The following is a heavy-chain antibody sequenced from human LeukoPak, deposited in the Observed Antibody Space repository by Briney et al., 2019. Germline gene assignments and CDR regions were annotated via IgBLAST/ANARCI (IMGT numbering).Heavy chain of an antibody. J-gene: IGHJ4*02. CDR3: AKITKATTPNY. CDR1: GLIFSNYA. CDR2: ITDSGRKT. D-gene: IGHD4-17*01. Sequence: GGSLRLSCAASGLIFSNYAMNWVRQASGKGLEWVSGITDSGRKTYYADSVKGRFSISRDNSKNTVYLQMGDLRAEDTAVYYCAKITKATTPNYWGQGTLVTVSS. V-gene: IGHV3-23*01.